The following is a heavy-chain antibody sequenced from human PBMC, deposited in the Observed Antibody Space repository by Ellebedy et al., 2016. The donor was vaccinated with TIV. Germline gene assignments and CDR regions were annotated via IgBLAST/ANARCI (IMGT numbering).Heavy chain of an antibody. J-gene: IGHJ4*02. V-gene: IGHV1-18*01. Sequence: AASVKVSCKTSGYTFTNYGLTWVRQAPGQGLELMGWIRGYNGNTNFAQKFQGRVTLTTDTSTSTAYIEQRSLRSDDTAVYYCASSAHDYAGTLYYWGQGTLVIVSS. D-gene: IGHD4-23*01. CDR2: IRGYNGNT. CDR1: GYTFTNYG. CDR3: ASSAHDYAGTLYY.